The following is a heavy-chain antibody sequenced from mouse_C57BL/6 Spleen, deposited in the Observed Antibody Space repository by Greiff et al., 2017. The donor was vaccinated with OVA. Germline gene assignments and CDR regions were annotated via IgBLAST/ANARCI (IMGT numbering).Heavy chain of an antibody. CDR2: ISSGGDYI. CDR3: TREDYYVAMDY. D-gene: IGHD1-1*01. Sequence: EVLLVESGEGLVKPGGSLKLSCAASGFTFSSYAMSWVRQTPEKRLEWVAYISSGGDYIYYADTVKGRFTISRDNARNTLYLQMSSLKSEDTAMYYCTREDYYVAMDYWGQGTSVTVSS. V-gene: IGHV5-9-1*02. CDR1: GFTFSSYA. J-gene: IGHJ4*01.